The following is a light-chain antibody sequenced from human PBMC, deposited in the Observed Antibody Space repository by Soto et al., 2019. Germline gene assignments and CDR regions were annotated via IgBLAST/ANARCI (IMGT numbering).Light chain of an antibody. CDR1: KNDIGVYDY. CDR2: EVN. Sequence: QSALTQPPSASGSPGQSVTISCTGTKNDIGVYDYVSWYQQHPGKAPKLMIYEVNKRPSGVPDRFSGSRSGNTASLTVSGLQAEDEAAYYCSSHAGRNNYVLFGGGTKLTVL. CDR3: SSHAGRNNYVL. V-gene: IGLV2-8*01. J-gene: IGLJ2*01.